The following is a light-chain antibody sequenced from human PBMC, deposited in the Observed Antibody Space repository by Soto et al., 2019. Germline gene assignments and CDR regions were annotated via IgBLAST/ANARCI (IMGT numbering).Light chain of an antibody. J-gene: IGKJ1*01. CDR3: LQYYNFSWT. V-gene: IGKV1-6*01. CDR2: AAS. Sequence: IQMTQSPSSLSASIGDRVTITCQASQNIRNTLAWYQQKPGEAPKLLIFAASNLQSGVPSRFSGSGSVTDFTLAITGLQPEDFATYYCLQYYNFSWTFGQGTKVDIK. CDR1: QNIRNT.